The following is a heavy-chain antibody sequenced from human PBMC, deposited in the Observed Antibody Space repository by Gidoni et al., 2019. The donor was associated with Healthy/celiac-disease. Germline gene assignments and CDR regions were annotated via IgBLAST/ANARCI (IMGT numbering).Heavy chain of an antibody. CDR2: ISSSSSYI. V-gene: IGHV3-21*01. CDR3: ARAGVVPAGDAFDI. J-gene: IGHJ3*02. D-gene: IGHD2-2*01. Sequence: EVQLVESGGGLVKPGGSLRRHCSASGFTFSRYGMNWVRQAPGKGLEWVSSISSSSSYIYYADSVKGRFTISRDNAKNSLYLQMNSLRAEDTAVYYCARAGVVPAGDAFDIWGQGTMVTVSS. CDR1: GFTFSRYG.